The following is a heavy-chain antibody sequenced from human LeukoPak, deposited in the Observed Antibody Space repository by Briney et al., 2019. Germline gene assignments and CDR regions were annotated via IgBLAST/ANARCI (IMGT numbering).Heavy chain of an antibody. Sequence: ASVKVSCKASGYTFTSYYMHWVRQAPGQGLEWMGWINPNSGGTSYAQKFQGRVTMTRDTSISTAYMELSRLRSDDTAVYYCARDIVAVAAPCYLGQGTLVTVSS. CDR3: ARDIVAVAAPCY. J-gene: IGHJ4*02. CDR2: INPNSGGT. D-gene: IGHD2-21*02. CDR1: GYTFTSYY. V-gene: IGHV1-2*02.